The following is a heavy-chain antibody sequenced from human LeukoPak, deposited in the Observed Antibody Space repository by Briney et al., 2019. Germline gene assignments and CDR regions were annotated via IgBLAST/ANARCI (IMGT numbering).Heavy chain of an antibody. Sequence: GGSLRFSCSASGFTFSSYAMHWFRQAPGKGLEWVAVISYDGINKYYADSVKGRFTISRDNSKNTLYLQMNSLRAEDTAVYYCATLALIVGATNFDYWGQGTLVTVSS. CDR3: ATLALIVGATNFDY. D-gene: IGHD1-26*01. V-gene: IGHV3-30-3*01. CDR2: ISYDGINK. CDR1: GFTFSSYA. J-gene: IGHJ4*02.